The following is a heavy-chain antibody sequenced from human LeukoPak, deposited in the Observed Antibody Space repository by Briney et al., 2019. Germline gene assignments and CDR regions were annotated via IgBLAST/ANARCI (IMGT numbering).Heavy chain of an antibody. Sequence: PGGSLRLSCAASGFTFSSYSMNWVRRAPGKGLEWVSSISSSSSYIYYADSVKGRFTISRDNAKNSLYLQMNSLRAEDTAVYYCARDDYYDSSGFDYWGQGTLVTVSS. J-gene: IGHJ4*02. CDR1: GFTFSSYS. V-gene: IGHV3-21*01. D-gene: IGHD3-22*01. CDR2: ISSSSSYI. CDR3: ARDDYYDSSGFDY.